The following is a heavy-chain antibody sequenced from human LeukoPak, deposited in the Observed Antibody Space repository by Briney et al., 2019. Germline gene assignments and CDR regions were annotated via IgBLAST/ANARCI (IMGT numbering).Heavy chain of an antibody. CDR2: IYYSGST. CDR1: GVSISNGFY. V-gene: IGHV4-38-2*01. D-gene: IGHD3-16*01. CDR3: ARVGAGWRGTYYFDY. Sequence: PSETLSLTCAVSGVSISNGFYWGWIRQPPGKGLEWIGNIYYSGSTNHNPSLKSRVTISLDTSKNLFSLKLISVSAADTAVYYCARVGAGWRGTYYFDYWAQGAVVTVSS. J-gene: IGHJ4*02.